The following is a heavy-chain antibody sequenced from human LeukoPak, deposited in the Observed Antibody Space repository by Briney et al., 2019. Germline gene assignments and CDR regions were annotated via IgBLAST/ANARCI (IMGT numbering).Heavy chain of an antibody. J-gene: IGHJ4*02. CDR1: GFTFSSYN. Sequence: GGSLRLSCAASGFTFSSYNMNWVRQAPGKGLEWVSSTTSSSSYIYYADSVKGRFTISRDNAKNSLYLQMNSLRAEDTAVYYCARRDTAMANFDYWGQGTLVTVSS. CDR3: ARRDTAMANFDY. CDR2: TTSSSSYI. V-gene: IGHV3-21*01. D-gene: IGHD5-18*01.